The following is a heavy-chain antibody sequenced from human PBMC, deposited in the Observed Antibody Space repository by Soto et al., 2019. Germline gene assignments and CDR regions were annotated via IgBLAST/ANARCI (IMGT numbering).Heavy chain of an antibody. CDR3: ARSQGSSTSLELYYYYYYGMDD. Sequence: QVQLVQSGAEVKKPGSSVKVSCKASGGTFSSYAISWVRQAPGQGLEWMGGIIPISGTANYAQKFQGRVTITADESTSTAYMELSSLRSEDTAVYYCARSQGSSTSLELYYYYYYGMDDWGQGTTVTVSS. D-gene: IGHD2-2*01. J-gene: IGHJ6*02. CDR2: IIPISGTA. CDR1: GGTFSSYA. V-gene: IGHV1-69*01.